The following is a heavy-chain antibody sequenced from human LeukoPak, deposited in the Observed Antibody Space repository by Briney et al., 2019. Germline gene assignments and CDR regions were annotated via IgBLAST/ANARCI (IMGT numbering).Heavy chain of an antibody. D-gene: IGHD6-19*01. V-gene: IGHV4-59*08. CDR3: ARHRAIAGPFDL. CDR1: GGSISSYY. Sequence: PSETLALTCTASGGSISSYYWSWFRLPPGKGLEWIGQISYSGLTKFHPALKSRVIISVDTSKNQISVNPSSVTAADTAFYYCARHRAIAGPFDLWGQGTLVTVSS. CDR2: ISYSGLT. J-gene: IGHJ4*02.